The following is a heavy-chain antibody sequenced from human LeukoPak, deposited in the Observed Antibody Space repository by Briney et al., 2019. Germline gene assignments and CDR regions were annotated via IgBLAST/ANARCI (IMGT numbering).Heavy chain of an antibody. CDR3: ARQDSTGYYIPSAFDV. D-gene: IGHD3-22*01. V-gene: IGHV4-39*01. CDR1: GGSISSTNHY. CDR2: IHYRGNT. J-gene: IGHJ3*01. Sequence: PSETLSLTCTVSGGSISSTNHYWSFIRQPPGKGLEWIGSIHYRGNTYYNMSLQSRIIISVDTSKSQFSLKLNSVTAADTAVFYCARQDSTGYYIPSAFDVWGQGTTVTVSS.